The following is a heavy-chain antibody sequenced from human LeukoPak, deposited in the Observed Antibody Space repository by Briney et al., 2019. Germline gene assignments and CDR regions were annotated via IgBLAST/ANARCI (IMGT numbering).Heavy chain of an antibody. CDR3: AKDGPARGYFDY. J-gene: IGHJ4*02. Sequence: GRSLRLSCAASGLTFDDYAMHWVRQAPGKGLEWVSGISWNSGSIGYADSVKGRFTISRDNAKNSLYLQMNSLRAEDTALYYCAKDGPARGYFDYWGQGTLVTVSS. V-gene: IGHV3-9*01. CDR2: ISWNSGSI. CDR1: GLTFDDYA.